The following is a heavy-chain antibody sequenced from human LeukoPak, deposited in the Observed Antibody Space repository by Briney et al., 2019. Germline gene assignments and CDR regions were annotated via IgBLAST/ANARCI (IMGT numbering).Heavy chain of an antibody. CDR3: AKGYTNGLNQEVGPDP. J-gene: IGHJ5*02. Sequence: SETLSLTCTVSGGSISSRSYSWGWIRQPPGKGLEWIGSMYYTGNTDYNPSLKSRLTMSVDTSKNQFSLKLSSVTAADTAVYFCAKGYTNGLNQEVGPDPGGQGPLVPASS. CDR1: GGSISSRSYS. CDR2: MYYTGNT. V-gene: IGHV4-39*07. D-gene: IGHD2-8*01.